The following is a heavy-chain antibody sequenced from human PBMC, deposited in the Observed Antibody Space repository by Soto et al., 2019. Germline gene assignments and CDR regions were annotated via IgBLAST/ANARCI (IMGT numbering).Heavy chain of an antibody. CDR1: GYPVTAYY. V-gene: IGHV1-2*02. CDR2: INPATGAA. J-gene: IGHJ3*02. Sequence: QLHLVQSGAVVKKPGASVTVSCSASGYPVTAYYMHWVRQAPGRGLGWMGGINPATGAAKYTQTFHGRGNMTRDTSTSTVCMELGGLTSEYTAGFYCARGGGVGVAGSAAFDMWGQGTLVTVSS. D-gene: IGHD3-3*01. CDR3: ARGGGVGVAGSAAFDM.